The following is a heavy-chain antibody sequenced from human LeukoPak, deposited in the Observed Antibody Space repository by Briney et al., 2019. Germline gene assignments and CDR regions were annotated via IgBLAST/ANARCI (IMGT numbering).Heavy chain of an antibody. CDR2: ISSSSSYI. V-gene: IGHV3-21*01. D-gene: IGHD1-26*01. CDR3: AREITVGATACVNY. J-gene: IGHJ4*02. Sequence: GGSLRLSCAASGFTFSSYSMNWVRQAPGKGLEWVSSISSSSSYIYYADSVKGRFTISRDNAKNSLYLQMNSLRAEDTAVYYCAREITVGATACVNYWGQGTLVTVPS. CDR1: GFTFSSYS.